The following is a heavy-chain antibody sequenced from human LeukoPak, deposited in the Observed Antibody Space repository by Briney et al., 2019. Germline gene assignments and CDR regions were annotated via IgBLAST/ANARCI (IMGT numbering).Heavy chain of an antibody. CDR2: IYYSGST. CDR3: ARQTTVTVFYSWFDP. D-gene: IGHD4-17*01. V-gene: IGHV4-39*01. CDR1: GGSISSSSYY. J-gene: IGHJ5*02. Sequence: SETLSLTCTVSGGSISSSSYYWGWIRQPPGKGLEWIGSIYYSGSTYYNPSLKSRVTISVDTSKNQFPLKLSSVTAADTAVYYCARQTTVTVFYSWFDPWGQGTLVTVSS.